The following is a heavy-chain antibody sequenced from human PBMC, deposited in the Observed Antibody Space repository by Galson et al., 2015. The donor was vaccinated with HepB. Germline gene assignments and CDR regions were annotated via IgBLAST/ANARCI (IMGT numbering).Heavy chain of an antibody. CDR1: GFNFRSFG. D-gene: IGHD5-24*01. CDR2: VSYDGKNT. CDR3: TTMRRDGYLIAYYFDY. Sequence: SLRLSCAASGFNFRSFGLHWVRQAPGAGLEWVALVSYDGKNTKYRDSVEGRFTISRDNSKNTLSLQMTGLRLEDTTEDLFTTMRRDGYLIAYYFDYWGQGTLVTVSS. J-gene: IGHJ4*02. V-gene: IGHV3-30*04.